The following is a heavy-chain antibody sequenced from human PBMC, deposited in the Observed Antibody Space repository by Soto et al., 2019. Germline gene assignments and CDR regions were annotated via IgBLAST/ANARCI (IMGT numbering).Heavy chain of an antibody. CDR1: GGTFSSYA. CDR3: ARVPARYYYYGMDV. CDR2: IIPIFGTA. V-gene: IGHV1-69*12. J-gene: IGHJ6*02. D-gene: IGHD6-6*01. Sequence: QVQLVQSGAEVKKPGSSVKVSCKASGGTFSSYAISWVRQAPGQGLEWMGGIIPIFGTANYARKFQGRVTITADESTRTAYTELSSLRSEDSAVYYCARVPARYYYYGMDVWGQGTTVTVSS.